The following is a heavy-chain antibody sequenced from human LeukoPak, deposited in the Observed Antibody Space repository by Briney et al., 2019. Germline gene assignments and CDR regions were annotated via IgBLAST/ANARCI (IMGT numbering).Heavy chain of an antibody. J-gene: IGHJ4*02. Sequence: IAADGGVKQYADSVKGRFTVSRDNSKSTLYLQMNGLSVEDTAIYYCAREATWGEWYFDHWGQGTPVTVSS. CDR2: IAADGGVK. D-gene: IGHD3-3*01. CDR3: AREATWGEWYFDH. V-gene: IGHV3-30*03.